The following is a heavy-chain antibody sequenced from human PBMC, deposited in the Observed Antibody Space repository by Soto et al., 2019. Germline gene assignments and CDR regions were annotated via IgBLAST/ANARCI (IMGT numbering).Heavy chain of an antibody. J-gene: IGHJ6*02. CDR1: GFTFSTYG. D-gene: IGHD2-2*01. CDR3: AKGQHCSSTSCHFYYYGMDV. CDR2: ISYDGTNK. V-gene: IGHV3-30*18. Sequence: QVQLVESGGGVVQPGRSLRLSCAASGFTFSTYGMHWVRHAPGKGLEWVAVISYDGTNKYYAQSVKGRLTISRDNSKNTLYLQVNSLRVEDTAVYYCAKGQHCSSTSCHFYYYGMDVWGQGPTVAVSS.